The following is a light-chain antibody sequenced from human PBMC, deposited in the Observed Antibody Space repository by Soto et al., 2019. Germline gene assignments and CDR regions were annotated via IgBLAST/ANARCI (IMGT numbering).Light chain of an antibody. V-gene: IGLV2-8*01. CDR3: SSYGGSNKFA. CDR2: EVT. J-gene: IGLJ2*01. CDR1: SSDVGGYNY. Sequence: QSALTQPPSASGSPGQSVTISCTGTSSDVGGYNYVSWYQQHPGKAPKVMIYEVTKRPSGVPDRFSGSKSGNTASLTVSGLQAEDEADYYCSSYGGSNKFAFGGGTKVTVL.